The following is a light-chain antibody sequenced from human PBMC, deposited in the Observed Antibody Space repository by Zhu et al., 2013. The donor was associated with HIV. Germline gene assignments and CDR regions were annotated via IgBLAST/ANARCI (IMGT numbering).Light chain of an antibody. CDR1: QSVSVW. V-gene: IGKV1-5*03. CDR3: QQYNSYWT. Sequence: DIQMTQSPSTLSASVGDSVTLTCRASQSVSVWLAWYQQKPGKAPKLLIYKASSLESGVPSRFSGSGSGTEFTLTISSLQPDDFATYYCQQYNSYWTFGQGTKVEIK. J-gene: IGKJ1*01. CDR2: KAS.